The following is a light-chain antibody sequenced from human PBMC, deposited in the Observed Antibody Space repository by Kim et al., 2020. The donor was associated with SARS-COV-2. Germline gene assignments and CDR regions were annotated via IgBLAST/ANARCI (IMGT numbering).Light chain of an antibody. CDR3: QQYGRSVT. CDR1: QSVGGSY. V-gene: IGKV3-20*01. Sequence: FSPGETSTRSCRAIQSVGGSYLAWYQQKPGPAPRLLIDGASTRASGISDRFSGSGSGTDFTLTISRLEPEDFAVYYCQQYGRSVTFGGGTKVDIK. CDR2: GAS. J-gene: IGKJ4*01.